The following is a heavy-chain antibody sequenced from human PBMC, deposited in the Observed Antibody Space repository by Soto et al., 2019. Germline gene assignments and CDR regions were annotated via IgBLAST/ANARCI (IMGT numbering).Heavy chain of an antibody. CDR3: ARSGDSSGYYYTYYYGMDV. J-gene: IGHJ6*02. D-gene: IGHD3-22*01. V-gene: IGHV1-2*02. CDR2: INPNSGGT. Sequence: ASVKVSCKASGYTFTGYYMHWVRQAPGQGLEWMGWINPNSGGTNYAQKFQGRVTMTRETSISTAYMELSRLGSDDTAVYYCARSGDSSGYYYTYYYGMDVWGQGTTVTVSS. CDR1: GYTFTGYY.